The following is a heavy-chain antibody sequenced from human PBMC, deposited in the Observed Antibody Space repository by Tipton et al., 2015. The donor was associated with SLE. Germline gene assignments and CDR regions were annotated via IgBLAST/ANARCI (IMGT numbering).Heavy chain of an antibody. CDR1: RASISSYY. CDR2: IDFRGRT. D-gene: IGHD3-10*01. Sequence: TLSLTCTVSRASISSYYWGWIRQSPGKGLEWIGNIDFRGRTLFNPSLESRVTISEDTSKNQFSLKLSSVTAADTAVYYCASYWFRELSFDYWGQGTLVTVPS. CDR3: ASYWFRELSFDY. V-gene: IGHV4-59*12. J-gene: IGHJ4*02.